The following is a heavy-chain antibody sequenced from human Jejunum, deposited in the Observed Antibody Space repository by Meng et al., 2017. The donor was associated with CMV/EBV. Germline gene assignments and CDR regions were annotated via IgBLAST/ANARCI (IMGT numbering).Heavy chain of an antibody. CDR3: GDPPAGY. J-gene: IGHJ4*02. CDR2: IFHSGAT. Sequence: LSLTCVVAGGSLIGTNWWNWVRQPPGGGLEWIGEIFHSGATNYNPSLKSRVTISIDNSKNQFSLKLTSMTAADTAVYFCGDPPAGYWGQGILVTVSS. V-gene: IGHV4/OR15-8*02. CDR1: GGSLIGTNW.